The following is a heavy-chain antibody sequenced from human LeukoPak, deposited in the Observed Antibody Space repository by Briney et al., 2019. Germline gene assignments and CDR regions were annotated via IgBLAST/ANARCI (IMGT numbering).Heavy chain of an antibody. J-gene: IGHJ3*02. CDR1: GGSISTYY. D-gene: IGHD3-22*01. CDR2: FYASGST. CDR3: ARHYYDSSGYYREAFDM. Sequence: SETLSLTCSVSGGSISTYYWSYIPQPPGEGLEWFGYFYASGSTNYNPSLKSRVTISMDTSKSQFSLRLNSMTAADTAVYYCARHYYDSSGYYREAFDMWGQGTMVTVSS. V-gene: IGHV4-4*09.